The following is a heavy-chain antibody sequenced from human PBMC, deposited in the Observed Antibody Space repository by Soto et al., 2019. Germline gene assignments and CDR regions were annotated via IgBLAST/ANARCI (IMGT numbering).Heavy chain of an antibody. Sequence: QITLEESGPTLVKPTQTLTLTCNFSGFSLSTSGLGVSWIRQPPGKALEWLALIYWDDDDRYSPPLKRRLSIRKDTYKTQVVLTLTTVDRADTATYFCTHVIRGVICNWGQGTLVTVSS. CDR3: THVIRGVICN. CDR2: IYWDDDD. D-gene: IGHD3-10*01. V-gene: IGHV2-5*02. J-gene: IGHJ4*02. CDR1: GFSLSTSGLG.